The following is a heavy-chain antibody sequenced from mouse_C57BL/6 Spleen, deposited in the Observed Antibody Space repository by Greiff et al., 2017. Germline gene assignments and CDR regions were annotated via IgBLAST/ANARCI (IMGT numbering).Heavy chain of an antibody. J-gene: IGHJ2*01. CDR3: ARGITTVVAPYYFDY. D-gene: IGHD1-1*01. CDR2: IYPGDGDT. CDR1: GYAFSSYW. V-gene: IGHV1-80*01. Sequence: VKLVESGAELVKPGASVKISCKASGYAFSSYWMNWVKQRPGKGLEWIGQIYPGDGDTNYNGKFKGKATLTADKSSSTAYMQLSSLTSEDSAVYFCARGITTVVAPYYFDYWGQGTTLTVSS.